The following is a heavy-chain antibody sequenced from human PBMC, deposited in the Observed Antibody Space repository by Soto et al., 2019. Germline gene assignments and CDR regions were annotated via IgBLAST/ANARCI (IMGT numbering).Heavy chain of an antibody. J-gene: IGHJ4*02. Sequence: QVHLVQSGAEVKKPGASVKVSSKGSGYTFTSYGITWERQAPGQGLGWMGWISAHNGNTDYAQRLQGRVTVTRDTSTSTAYMELRSLRSDDTAVYYCARGRYGDYWGQGALVTVSS. D-gene: IGHD1-1*01. CDR1: GYTFTSYG. CDR2: ISAHNGNT. CDR3: ARGRYGDY. V-gene: IGHV1-18*01.